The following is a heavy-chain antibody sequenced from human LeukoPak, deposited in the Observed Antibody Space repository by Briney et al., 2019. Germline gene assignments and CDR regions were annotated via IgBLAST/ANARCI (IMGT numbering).Heavy chain of an antibody. CDR3: ARDCGGDCYSLGFDY. D-gene: IGHD2-21*02. CDR1: GFTFSSYS. CDR2: ISSSSSTI. Sequence: GGSLRLSCAASGFTFSSYSMNWVRQAPGKGLEWVSYISSSSSTIYYADSVKGRFTISRDNAKNSLYLQMNSLRAEDTAVYYCARDCGGDCYSLGFDYWGQGTLVTVSS. J-gene: IGHJ4*02. V-gene: IGHV3-48*01.